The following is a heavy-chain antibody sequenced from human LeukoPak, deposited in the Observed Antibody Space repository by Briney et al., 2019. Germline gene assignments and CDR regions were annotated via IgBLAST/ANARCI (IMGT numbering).Heavy chain of an antibody. CDR3: ATIKVRANNYDTDGFEY. J-gene: IGHJ4*02. D-gene: IGHD3-10*01. CDR1: GFTFSAYA. CDR2: ISYDGNIK. Sequence: GGSLRLSCAASGFTFSAYAMHWVRQAPGKGLEWVAIISYDGNIKYQADSVKGRFTISRDDSKNTLYLQMNSLRAEDTAVYYCATIKVRANNYDTDGFEYWGQGTLVTVSS. V-gene: IGHV3-30-3*01.